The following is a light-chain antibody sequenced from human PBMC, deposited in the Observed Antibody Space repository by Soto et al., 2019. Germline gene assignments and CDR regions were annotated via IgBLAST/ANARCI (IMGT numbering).Light chain of an antibody. Sequence: EILLTQSPSTLSLSPGEGVTLSCRASQSVTVNSLAWYQQKPGQAPRLLIYAASTRAAAVPDRFTGSGSGTDFALTISRLEPEDFAVYYCQQYGASPFTFGPGTRVEI. CDR2: AAS. CDR3: QQYGASPFT. CDR1: QSVTVNS. J-gene: IGKJ3*01. V-gene: IGKV3-20*01.